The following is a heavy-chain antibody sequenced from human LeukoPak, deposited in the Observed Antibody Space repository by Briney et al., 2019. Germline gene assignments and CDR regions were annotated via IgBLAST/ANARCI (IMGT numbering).Heavy chain of an antibody. Sequence: TGGSLRLSCAASGFTFSGSAMHWVRQAPGKGLEWVAVISYDGSNTYYADSVKGRFTISRDNSKNMLYLQMNSLRAEDTAVYYCAKPYYYGSRSYMDYWGQGTLVTVSS. J-gene: IGHJ4*02. CDR3: AKPYYYGSRSYMDY. V-gene: IGHV3-30*18. CDR1: GFTFSGSA. CDR2: ISYDGSNT. D-gene: IGHD3-10*01.